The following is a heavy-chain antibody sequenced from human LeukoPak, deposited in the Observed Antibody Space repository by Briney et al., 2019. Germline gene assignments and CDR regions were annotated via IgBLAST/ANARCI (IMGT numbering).Heavy chain of an antibody. Sequence: SQTLSLTCAISGDSVSSNSVAWNWIRQSPSRGLEWLGRAYYRSKWYSDYAVSVRSRITINPDTSKNQFSLQLNSVTPEDTAVYYCGRSYCSNGACYSVDYWGQGTLVTVSS. CDR3: GRSYCSNGACYSVDY. CDR1: GDSVSSNSVA. CDR2: AYYRSKWYS. J-gene: IGHJ4*02. D-gene: IGHD2-8*01. V-gene: IGHV6-1*01.